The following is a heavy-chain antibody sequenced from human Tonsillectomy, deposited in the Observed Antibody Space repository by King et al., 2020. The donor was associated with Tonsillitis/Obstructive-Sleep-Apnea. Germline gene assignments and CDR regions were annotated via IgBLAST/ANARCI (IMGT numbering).Heavy chain of an antibody. Sequence: QLVQSGAEVKKPGSSVKVSCKASGGTFSSYAISWVRQAPGQGLEWMGGIIPIFGTANYAQKFQGRGTITADESTSTAYMELSSLRSEDTAVYYCARGAITMVRGVKTNWFDPWGQGSLVTVSS. CDR3: ARGAITMVRGVKTNWFDP. CDR2: IIPIFGTA. CDR1: GGTFSSYA. V-gene: IGHV1-69*12. J-gene: IGHJ5*02. D-gene: IGHD3-10*01.